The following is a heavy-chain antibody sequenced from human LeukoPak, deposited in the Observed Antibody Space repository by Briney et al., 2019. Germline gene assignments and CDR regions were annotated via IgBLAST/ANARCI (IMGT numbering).Heavy chain of an antibody. Sequence: GESLKISCQGSGYSFTNYWIVWVRQMPGKGLEWMGSIYPGDSDTRYSPSFQGQVTISVDKSITNAYLQWSSLKASDTAMYYCARSPDHDILTGYYSSWFDSWGQGTLVTVSS. CDR1: GYSFTNYW. CDR3: ARSPDHDILTGYYSSWFDS. J-gene: IGHJ5*01. CDR2: IYPGDSDT. D-gene: IGHD3-9*01. V-gene: IGHV5-51*01.